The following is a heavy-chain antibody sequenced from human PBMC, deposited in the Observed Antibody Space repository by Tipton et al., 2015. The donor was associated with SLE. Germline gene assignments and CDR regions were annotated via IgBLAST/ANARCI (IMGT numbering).Heavy chain of an antibody. V-gene: IGHV4-39*07. CDR3: ARSDMDSEDWFDP. D-gene: IGHD5-18*01. CDR2: IYHSGST. J-gene: IGHJ5*02. CDR1: GGSISSSGYY. Sequence: TLSLTCTVSGGSISSSGYYWDWIRQPPGKGLEWIGNIYHSGSTYYNPSLKSRVTISVDTSKNQFSLKLSSVTAADTAVYYCARSDMDSEDWFDPWGQGTLVTVSS.